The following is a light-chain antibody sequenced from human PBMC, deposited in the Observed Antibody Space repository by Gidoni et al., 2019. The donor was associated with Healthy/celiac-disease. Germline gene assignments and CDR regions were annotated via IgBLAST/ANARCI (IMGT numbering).Light chain of an antibody. CDR1: QSISSY. CDR2: AAS. J-gene: IGKJ1*01. CDR3: QQSYSTPRT. Sequence: DIQMTQSPSSLSASVGDRVTITCRASQSISSYLNWYQQKPGKAPKLLIYAASSLQSGVPSRFSGSGSGTEFTLNISSLQPEDFATYYGQQSYSTPRTFGQGTKVEIK. V-gene: IGKV1-39*01.